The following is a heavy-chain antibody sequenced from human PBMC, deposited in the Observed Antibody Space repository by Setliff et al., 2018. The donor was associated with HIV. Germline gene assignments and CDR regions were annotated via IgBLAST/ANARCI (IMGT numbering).Heavy chain of an antibody. J-gene: IGHJ6*03. CDR1: GYTSTSSG. Sequence: ASVKVSCKASGYTSTSSGTTWVRQAPGQGLEWMGWIGTYNGDTNYAQKFQGRVTMTTDASTSTAYMELRSLISDDTAVYYCAREGLWFGDRGYYMDVWGTGTAVTVSS. CDR2: IGTYNGDT. V-gene: IGHV1-18*01. CDR3: AREGLWFGDRGYYMDV. D-gene: IGHD3-10*01.